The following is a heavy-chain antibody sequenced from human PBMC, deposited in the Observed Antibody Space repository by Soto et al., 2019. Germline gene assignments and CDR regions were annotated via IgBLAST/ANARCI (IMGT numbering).Heavy chain of an antibody. J-gene: IGHJ4*02. CDR3: ARDHIYAFDN. Sequence: GGSLKFSCAGSGFTFSDYSMNWVRQAPGKGLEWISYIRTTPSVIVYADSVKGRFTISRDNAKNSMYLQMNSLTDEDTAVYYCARDHIYAFDNPGQGPPVTVSS. V-gene: IGHV3-48*02. CDR1: GFTFSDYS. D-gene: IGHD5-18*01. CDR2: IRTTPSVI.